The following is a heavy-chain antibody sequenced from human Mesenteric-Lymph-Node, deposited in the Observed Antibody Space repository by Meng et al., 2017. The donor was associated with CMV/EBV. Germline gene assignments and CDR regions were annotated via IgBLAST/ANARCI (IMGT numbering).Heavy chain of an antibody. CDR2: IYGDGTT. D-gene: IGHD6-13*01. J-gene: IGHJ4*02. V-gene: IGHV3-23*03. CDR1: GFTFSSFA. CDR3: ANIAAAGRGKVDY. Sequence: GESLKISCAASGFTFSSFAMSWVRQAPGKGLEWVSVIYGDGTTYYADSVKGRFTISRDNSKNTLYLQMNSLRAEDTAVYYCANIAAAGRGKVDYWGQGTLVTVSS.